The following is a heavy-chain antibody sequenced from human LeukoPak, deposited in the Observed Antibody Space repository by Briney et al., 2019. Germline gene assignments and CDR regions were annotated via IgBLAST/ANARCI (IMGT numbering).Heavy chain of an antibody. D-gene: IGHD3-22*01. CDR3: ARTPYYYDSSGYPFDY. V-gene: IGHV1-2*02. Sequence: GASVKVSCKASGYTFTGYYMHWVRQAPRQGLEWMGWINPNSGGTNYAQKFQGRVTMTRDTSISTAYMELSRLRSDDTAVYYCARTPYYYDSSGYPFDYWGQGTLVTVSS. J-gene: IGHJ4*02. CDR2: INPNSGGT. CDR1: GYTFTGYY.